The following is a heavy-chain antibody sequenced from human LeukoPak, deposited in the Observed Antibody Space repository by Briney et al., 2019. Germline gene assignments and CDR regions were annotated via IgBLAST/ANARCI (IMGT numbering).Heavy chain of an antibody. CDR2: ISLSGST. V-gene: IGHV4-39*01. D-gene: IGHD1-26*01. CDR1: GGSISSSSYY. Sequence: SETLSLTCIVSGGSISSSSYYWVWIRQPPGEGLEWIGTISLSGSTHHNPSLKSRVTISVDTSKSQFSLKLTSVTVADTAVYYCVQKFVGTTLDYWGQGALVTVSS. J-gene: IGHJ4*02. CDR3: VQKFVGTTLDY.